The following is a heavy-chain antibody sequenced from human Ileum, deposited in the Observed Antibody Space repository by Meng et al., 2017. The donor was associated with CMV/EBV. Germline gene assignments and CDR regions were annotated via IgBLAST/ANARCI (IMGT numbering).Heavy chain of an antibody. D-gene: IGHD1-26*01. CDR3: AKQGSYYSLDY. CDR1: GFTFSSYA. V-gene: IGHV3-23*03. J-gene: IGHJ4*02. CDR2: IYSGGSST. Sequence: GASLKISCAASGFTFSSYAMSWFRQAPGKGLEWVSVIYSGGSSTYYADSEKGRFTISRDNSKNTMYLQMNSLRAEDTAVYYCAKQGSYYSLDYWGQGTLVTVSS.